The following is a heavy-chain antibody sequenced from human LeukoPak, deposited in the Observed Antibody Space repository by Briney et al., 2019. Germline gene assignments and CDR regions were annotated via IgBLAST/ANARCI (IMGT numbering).Heavy chain of an antibody. CDR3: ARGRFAELLFDI. CDR2: IYHTGET. Sequence: SETLSLTCTVAGYSISSGYYWGWLRQSPGKGLEWIASIYHTGETHYHPSLKIRVSISVDTSNNQFSLRSTSATAADTAMYYCARGRFAELLFDIWGQGTLVTVSS. D-gene: IGHD3-10*01. J-gene: IGHJ4*02. CDR1: GYSISSGYY. V-gene: IGHV4-38-2*02.